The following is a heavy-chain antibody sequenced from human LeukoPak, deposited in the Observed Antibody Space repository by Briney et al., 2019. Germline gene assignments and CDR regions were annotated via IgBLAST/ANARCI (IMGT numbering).Heavy chain of an antibody. CDR3: ARDSGSGWYHGY. CDR1: GFSFSRYA. Sequence: PGGSLRLSCAASGFSFSRYAMTWVRQAPGQGLEWVSAISGSGDNTFYAESVKGRFTISRDNSKNTLYLQMNSLRAEDTAVYYRARDSGSGWYHGYWGQGTLVTVSS. V-gene: IGHV3-23*01. CDR2: ISGSGDNT. D-gene: IGHD6-19*01. J-gene: IGHJ4*02.